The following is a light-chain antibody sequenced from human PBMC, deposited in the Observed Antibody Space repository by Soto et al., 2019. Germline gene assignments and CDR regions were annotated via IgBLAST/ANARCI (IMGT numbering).Light chain of an antibody. V-gene: IGKV1-5*03. CDR1: QSISKW. Sequence: DIQMTQSPSTLSASVIDRVTITCRARQSISKWLAWYQQKPGKAPKLLIYKASTLKSGVPSRFSGSGSGTEFTLTISSLQPDDFATYYCQHYNSYSEAFGQGTKVDI. CDR3: QHYNSYSEA. CDR2: KAS. J-gene: IGKJ1*01.